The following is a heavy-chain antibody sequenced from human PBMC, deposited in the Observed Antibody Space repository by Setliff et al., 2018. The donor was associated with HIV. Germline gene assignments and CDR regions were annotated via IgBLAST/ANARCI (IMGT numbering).Heavy chain of an antibody. J-gene: IGHJ4*02. CDR1: GYTFTGYY. D-gene: IGHD5-18*01. Sequence: ASVKVSCKASGYTFTGYYIHWERQAPGQGLEWMGWINPNSGDTNYAQRFRGRVTMTRDTSISTAYMELSRLRSDDTAVFYCARAPGPPWIQLWLTYFDYWGRGTLVTVSS. CDR2: INPNSGDT. CDR3: ARAPGPPWIQLWLTYFDY. V-gene: IGHV1-2*02.